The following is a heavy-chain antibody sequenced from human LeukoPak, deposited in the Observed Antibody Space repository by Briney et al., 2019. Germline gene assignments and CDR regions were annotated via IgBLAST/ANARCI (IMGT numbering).Heavy chain of an antibody. J-gene: IGHJ6*03. CDR1: GDSVSTGLHY. CDR2: THYSGST. V-gene: IGHV4-31*03. CDR3: ARGRRGKYSPYFYYHMDM. Sequence: PSETPSLTCNVSGDSVSTGLHYYSWIRQHPGEGLEWIGCTHYSGSTHYKSSLRSRLIISLDTSKNQVSLKLTSVTAADTAVYYCARGRRGKYSPYFYYHMDMWGTGTPVTVSS. D-gene: IGHD1-26*01.